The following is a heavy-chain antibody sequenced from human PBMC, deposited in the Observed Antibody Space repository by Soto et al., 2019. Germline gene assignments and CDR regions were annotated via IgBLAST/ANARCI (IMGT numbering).Heavy chain of an antibody. Sequence: GGSLRLSCAASGFTFSSYAMHWVRQAPGKGLEWVAVISYDGSNKYYADSVKGRFTISRDNSKNTLYLQMNSLRAEDTAVYYCASSLRSSSPLSFIDYWGQGTLVTVSS. CDR1: GFTFSSYA. CDR3: ASSLRSSSPLSFIDY. V-gene: IGHV3-30-3*01. CDR2: ISYDGSNK. D-gene: IGHD6-6*01. J-gene: IGHJ4*02.